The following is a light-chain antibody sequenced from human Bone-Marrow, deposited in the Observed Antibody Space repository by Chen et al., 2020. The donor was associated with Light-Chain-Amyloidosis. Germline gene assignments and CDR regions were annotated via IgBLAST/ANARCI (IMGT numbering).Light chain of an antibody. V-gene: IGLV2-14*01. J-gene: IGLJ1*01. Sequence: QSALTQPASVSGSPGQSITIPFTGTSSDVGGDNHVSWYQQHPDKAPKLMIYEVTNRPSWVPDRFSGSKSDNTASVTISGLQTEDEADYFCSSYTMTNSLVVGSGTRVTVL. CDR3: SSYTMTNSLV. CDR2: EVT. CDR1: SSDVGGDNH.